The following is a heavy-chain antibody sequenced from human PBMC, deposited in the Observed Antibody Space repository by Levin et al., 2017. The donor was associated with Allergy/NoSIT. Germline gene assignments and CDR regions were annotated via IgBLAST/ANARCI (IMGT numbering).Heavy chain of an antibody. D-gene: IGHD2-15*01. J-gene: IGHJ4*02. Sequence: SETLSLTCAVYGGSFSGYYWSWIRQPPGKGLEWIGEINHSGSTNYNPSLKSRVTISVDTSKNQFSLKLSSVTAADTAVYYCARGHEDIVVVVAAIGYFDYWGQGTLVTVSS. V-gene: IGHV4-34*01. CDR1: GGSFSGYY. CDR2: INHSGST. CDR3: ARGHEDIVVVVAAIGYFDY.